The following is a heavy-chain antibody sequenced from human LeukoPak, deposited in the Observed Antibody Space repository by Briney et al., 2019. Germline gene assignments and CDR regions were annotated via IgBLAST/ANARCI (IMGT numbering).Heavy chain of an antibody. D-gene: IGHD2-15*01. Sequence: PSETLSLTCTVSGGSISSYYWSWIRQTPGKGLEWIGDIYYSGSTNYNPSLKSRVTMSADASKNQFSLKLTSVTAADTAVYYCARDSRSVAVWYFDVWGRGALVTVSS. CDR3: ARDSRSVAVWYFDV. J-gene: IGHJ2*01. V-gene: IGHV4-59*12. CDR2: IYYSGST. CDR1: GGSISSYY.